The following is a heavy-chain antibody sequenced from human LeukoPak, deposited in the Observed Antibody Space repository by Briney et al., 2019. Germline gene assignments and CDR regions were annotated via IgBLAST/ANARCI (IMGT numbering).Heavy chain of an antibody. J-gene: IGHJ4*02. D-gene: IGHD6-13*01. Sequence: ASVKVSCKASGYTFTSCGISWVRQAPGQGLEWMGWISAYNGNTNYAQKLQGRVTMTTDTSTSTAYMELRSLRSDDTAVYYCARPRTSSSWYLYYFDYWGQGTLVTVSS. V-gene: IGHV1-18*01. CDR1: GYTFTSCG. CDR2: ISAYNGNT. CDR3: ARPRTSSSWYLYYFDY.